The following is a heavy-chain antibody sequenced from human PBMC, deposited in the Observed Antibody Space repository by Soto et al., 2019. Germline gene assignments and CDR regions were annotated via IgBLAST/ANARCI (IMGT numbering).Heavy chain of an antibody. CDR3: ARDGVVVAATPNWFDP. CDR2: INPSGGST. D-gene: IGHD2-15*01. J-gene: IGHJ5*02. V-gene: IGHV1-46*01. Sequence: ASVKVSCNASGYTFTSYYMHWVRQAPGQGLEWMGIINPSGGSTSYAQKFQGRVTMTRDTSTSTVYMELSSLRAEDTAVYYCARDGVVVAATPNWFDPWGQGTLVTVSS. CDR1: GYTFTSYY.